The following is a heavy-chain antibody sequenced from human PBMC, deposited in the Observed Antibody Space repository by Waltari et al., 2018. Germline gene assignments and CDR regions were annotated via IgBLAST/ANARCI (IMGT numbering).Heavy chain of an antibody. V-gene: IGHV4-59*11. CDR3: ATWGSGPGLPFFDY. Sequence: QVQLQESGPGLVKPSETLSLTCTVSGGSISSHYWRWLRQPPGKGLEWIGYIYYSGSTNYNPSLKSRVTISVDTSKNQFSLKLSSVTAADTAVYYCATWGSGPGLPFFDYWGQGTLVTVSS. CDR1: GGSISSHY. J-gene: IGHJ4*02. D-gene: IGHD2-15*01. CDR2: IYYSGST.